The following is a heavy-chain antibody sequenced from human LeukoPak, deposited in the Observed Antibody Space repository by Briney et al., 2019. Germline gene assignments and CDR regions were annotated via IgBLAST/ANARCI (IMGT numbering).Heavy chain of an antibody. Sequence: GGFLRLSCAASGFTFSSYNMNWVRQAPGKGLEWVSAISSQSNYTYYADSVKGRFTISRDNARNSLYLQMNSLRAKDTAVYYCARETELRFLEWSLDYWGRGTLVTVSS. CDR1: GFTFSSYN. CDR3: ARETELRFLEWSLDY. CDR2: ISSQSNYT. D-gene: IGHD3-3*01. J-gene: IGHJ4*02. V-gene: IGHV3-21*01.